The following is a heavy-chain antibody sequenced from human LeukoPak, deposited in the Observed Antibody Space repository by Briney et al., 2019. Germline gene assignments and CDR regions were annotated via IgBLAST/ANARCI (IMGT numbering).Heavy chain of an antibody. V-gene: IGHV4-39*01. D-gene: IGHD6-13*01. CDR1: GGSISSSSYY. CDR2: IYYSGRT. Sequence: SETLSLTCTVSGGSISSSSYYWGWIRQPPGKGLEWIGSIYYSGRTYYNPSLKSRVTISVDTSKNQFSLKLSSVTAADTAVCYCARHVYVAAAPDYWGQGTLVTVSS. CDR3: ARHVYVAAAPDY. J-gene: IGHJ4*02.